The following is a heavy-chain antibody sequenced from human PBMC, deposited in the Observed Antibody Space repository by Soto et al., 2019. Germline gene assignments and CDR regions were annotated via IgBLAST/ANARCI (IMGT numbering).Heavy chain of an antibody. D-gene: IGHD3-16*02. CDR2: IIPIFGTA. CDR1: GGTFSSYA. J-gene: IGHJ6*02. V-gene: IGHV1-69*13. Sequence: SVKVSCKASGGTFSSYAISWVRQAPGQGLEWMGGIIPIFGTANYAQKFQGRVTITADESTSTAYMELSSLRFEDTAVYYCARLDYVWWSHRYTSRLKDYYYYYGMDVWGQGTTVTVSS. CDR3: ARLDYVWWSHRYTSRLKDYYYYYGMDV.